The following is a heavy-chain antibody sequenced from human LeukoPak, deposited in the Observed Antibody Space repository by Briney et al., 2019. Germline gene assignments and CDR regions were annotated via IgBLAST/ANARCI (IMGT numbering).Heavy chain of an antibody. Sequence: SETLSLTCTVSGGSISSGGYYWSWIRQHPGKGLEWIGYIYYSGSTYYNPSLKSRVTISVDTSKNQFSLKLSSVTAADTAVYYCARCRLERWFDPWGQGTLVTVSS. V-gene: IGHV4-31*03. CDR2: IYYSGST. CDR1: GGSISSGGYY. J-gene: IGHJ5*02. CDR3: ARCRLERWFDP. D-gene: IGHD1-1*01.